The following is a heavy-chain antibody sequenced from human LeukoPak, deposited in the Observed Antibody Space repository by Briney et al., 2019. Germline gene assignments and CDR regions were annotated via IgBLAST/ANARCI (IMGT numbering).Heavy chain of an antibody. CDR3: AKDRAVVVVIATLDY. Sequence: PGRSLRLSCAASGLTFSSYGMHWVRQAPGKGLEWVAVISYDGSNKYYADSVKGRFTISRDNSKNTLYLQMNSLRAEDTAVYYCAKDRAVVVVIATLDYWGQGTLVTVSS. CDR2: ISYDGSNK. CDR1: GLTFSSYG. J-gene: IGHJ4*02. D-gene: IGHD2-21*01. V-gene: IGHV3-30*18.